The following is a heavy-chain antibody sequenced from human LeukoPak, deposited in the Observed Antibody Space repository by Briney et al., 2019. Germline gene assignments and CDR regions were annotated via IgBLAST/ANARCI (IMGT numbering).Heavy chain of an antibody. J-gene: IGHJ4*02. Sequence: GGSLRLSCAASGFTVSSNYMSWVRQAPGKGLEWVSVIYSGGSTYYADSVKGRFTISWDNSKNTLYLQMNSLRAEDTAVYYCARGEYSSGWYDYWGQGTLVTVSS. CDR2: IYSGGST. V-gene: IGHV3-53*01. CDR3: ARGEYSSGWYDY. D-gene: IGHD6-19*01. CDR1: GFTVSSNY.